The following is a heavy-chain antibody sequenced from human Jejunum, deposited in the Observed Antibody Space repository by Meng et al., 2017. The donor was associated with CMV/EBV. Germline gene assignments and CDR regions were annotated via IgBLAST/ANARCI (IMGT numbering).Heavy chain of an antibody. CDR3: AKDTGGFLNWLDP. CDR1: GLTFDDSA. D-gene: IGHD3-3*01. J-gene: IGHJ5*02. CDR2: ISWNSGKM. V-gene: IGHV3-9*01. Sequence: SGLTFDDSAMHWDRKPPGKGLEWVSSISWNSGKMEYVESVKGRFTISRDNAKTSLYLQMNSLRAEDTALYYCAKDTGGFLNWLDPWGQGTLVTVSS.